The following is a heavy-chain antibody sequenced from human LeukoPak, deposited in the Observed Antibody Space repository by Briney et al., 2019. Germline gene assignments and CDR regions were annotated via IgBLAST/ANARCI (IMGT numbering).Heavy chain of an antibody. Sequence: PSETLSLTCAVYGGPLSGYYWSWIRQPPGKGLEWIGEINHSGSTNYNPSLKSRVTISVDTSKNQFSLKLSSVTAADTAVYYCARNRYYYGSGSYSHFDYWGQGTLVTVSS. CDR2: INHSGST. D-gene: IGHD3-10*01. V-gene: IGHV4-34*01. CDR1: GGPLSGYY. J-gene: IGHJ4*02. CDR3: ARNRYYYGSGSYSHFDY.